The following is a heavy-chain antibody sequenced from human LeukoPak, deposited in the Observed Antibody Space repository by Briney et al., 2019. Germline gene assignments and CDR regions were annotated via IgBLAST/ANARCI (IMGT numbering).Heavy chain of an antibody. Sequence: GGSLRLSCAASGFTFDGHTMSWVRQAPGKGPEWVSAVSASGFSTYDADSVQGRFAISRDNSKNMVYLQMNSLRVEDTAVYYCARDSASRGTFFDNWGRGILVTVSS. CDR2: VSASGFST. V-gene: IGHV3-23*01. D-gene: IGHD3-22*01. CDR1: GFTFDGHT. CDR3: ARDSASRGTFFDN. J-gene: IGHJ4*02.